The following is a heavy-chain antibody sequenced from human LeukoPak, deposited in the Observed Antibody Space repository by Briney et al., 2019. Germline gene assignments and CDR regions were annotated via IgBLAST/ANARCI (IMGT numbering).Heavy chain of an antibody. J-gene: IGHJ4*02. CDR2: IYSGCSI. D-gene: IGHD3-22*01. V-gene: IGHV3-66*01. CDR3: ARDTADYYDSSGFH. Sequence: GGSVRLSCAASGFTVSSNYMSWVRQAPGKGLEWVSVIYSGCSIYYADSEKGRFTISRDNSKNTLYLQMNSLRAEDTAVYYCARDTADYYDSSGFHWGQGTLVTVSS. CDR1: GFTVSSNY.